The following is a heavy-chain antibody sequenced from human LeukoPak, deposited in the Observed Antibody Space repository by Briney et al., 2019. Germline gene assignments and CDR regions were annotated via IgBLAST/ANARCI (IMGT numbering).Heavy chain of an antibody. D-gene: IGHD3-22*01. Sequence: GGSLRLSCAGSGFTFSSRGMNWVGQAPGKGLEWVSFISYNSNYIFYADSVKGRFTISRDNAKNSLYLQMNSLRAEDTAVYYCARADYYETSGPFGYWGQGTLVIVSS. CDR2: ISYNSNYI. CDR1: GFTFSSRG. J-gene: IGHJ4*02. V-gene: IGHV3-21*01. CDR3: ARADYYETSGPFGY.